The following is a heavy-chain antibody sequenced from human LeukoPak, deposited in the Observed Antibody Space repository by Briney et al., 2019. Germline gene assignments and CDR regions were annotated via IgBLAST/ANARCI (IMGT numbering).Heavy chain of an antibody. CDR2: IIPILGIA. CDR3: ARTEPVGAPT. D-gene: IGHD1-14*01. J-gene: IGHJ5*02. V-gene: IGHV1-69*04. CDR1: GDTFSSSA. Sequence: SVKVSCKASGDTFSSSAISWVRQAPGQGLEWMGRIIPILGIANYAQKFQGRVTITADKSTSTAYMELSSLRSEDTAVYYCARTEPVGAPTWGQGTLVTVSS.